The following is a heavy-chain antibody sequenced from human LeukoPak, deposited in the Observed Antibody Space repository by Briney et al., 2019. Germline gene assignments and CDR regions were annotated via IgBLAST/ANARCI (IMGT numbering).Heavy chain of an antibody. V-gene: IGHV4-39*02. CDR3: ERGSIAPDY. Sequence: SSETLSLTCTVSGDSINNSSYYWGWIRQPPGKGLEWIGSIHYSGSTYYNPSLKSRVTISVDTSKNHLSLRLRSVTAADTAVYYCERGSIAPDYWGQGILVTVSS. J-gene: IGHJ4*02. D-gene: IGHD6-6*01. CDR1: GDSINNSSYY. CDR2: IHYSGST.